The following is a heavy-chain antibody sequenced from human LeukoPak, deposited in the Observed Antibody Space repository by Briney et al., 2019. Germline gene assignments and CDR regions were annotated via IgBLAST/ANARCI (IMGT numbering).Heavy chain of an antibody. CDR3: VVSIQAAAIPAFDS. D-gene: IGHD6-25*01. J-gene: IGHJ4*02. CDR1: GYNFAHN. V-gene: IGHV1-2*02. CDR2: INPKNGGT. Sequence: ASVKVSCKASGYNFAHNIHWVRQAPGQGHEFMGWINPKNGGTKYAQNFQGRVTMTRDTSISTVYMELSSLGSNDTAVYYCVVSIQAAAIPAFDSWGQGTLVTVSS.